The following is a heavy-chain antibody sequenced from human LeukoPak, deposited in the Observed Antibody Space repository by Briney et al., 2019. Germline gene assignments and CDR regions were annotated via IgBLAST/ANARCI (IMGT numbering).Heavy chain of an antibody. D-gene: IGHD3-22*01. CDR3: AGTDYYDSSGYYFDL. J-gene: IGHJ4*02. CDR2: VSSSATTASTK. V-gene: IGHV3-11*01. Sequence: GGSLRLSCAASGITFSDYYMSWIRQAPGKGLEWVSYVSSSATTASTKYYADSVKGRFTISGDNAKNSLYLQMNSLRAEDTAVYYCAGTDYYDSSGYYFDLWGQGTLVTVSS. CDR1: GITFSDYY.